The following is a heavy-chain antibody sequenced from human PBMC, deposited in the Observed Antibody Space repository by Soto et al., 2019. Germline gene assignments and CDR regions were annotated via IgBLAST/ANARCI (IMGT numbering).Heavy chain of an antibody. CDR1: GFTFSSYW. Sequence: GGSLRLSCAASGFTFSSYWMHWVRQAPGKGLVWVSRINSDESSTSYADSVKGRFTISRDNSKNTLYLQMNSLRAEDTAVYYCARVIVLISYFDPSGYYFNLWGQGTLVTVSS. V-gene: IGHV3-74*01. CDR3: ARVIVLISYFDPSGYYFNL. D-gene: IGHD3-22*01. J-gene: IGHJ4*02. CDR2: INSDESST.